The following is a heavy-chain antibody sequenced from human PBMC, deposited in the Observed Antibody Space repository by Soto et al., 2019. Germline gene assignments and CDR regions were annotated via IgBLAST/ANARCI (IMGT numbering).Heavy chain of an antibody. CDR2: ISAYNGNT. CDR3: ARTPALDYGGISGHDY. V-gene: IGHV1-18*01. J-gene: IGHJ4*02. Sequence: QVQLVQSGAEVKKPGASVKVSCKASGYTFTSYGISWVRQAPGQGLEWMGWISAYNGNTNYAQKLQGRGTMTTDTSTRTAYMELGCLRSDGTAVYYCARTPALDYGGISGHDYWGQGTLVTVSS. CDR1: GYTFTSYG. D-gene: IGHD4-17*01.